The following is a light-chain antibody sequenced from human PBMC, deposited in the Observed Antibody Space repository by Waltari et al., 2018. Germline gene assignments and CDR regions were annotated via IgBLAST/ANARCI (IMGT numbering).Light chain of an antibody. CDR2: DAS. Sequence: DIQLTQSPSTLSASIGDKVTITCRASRSVDTWLAWYQQRPGTPPKFLIYDASSLENGVPSRFSGSGSGTEFTLSITSLQPDDFATYYCQQYRSDSPTFGQVTKVEMK. CDR1: RSVDTW. V-gene: IGKV1-5*01. J-gene: IGKJ1*01. CDR3: QQYRSDSPT.